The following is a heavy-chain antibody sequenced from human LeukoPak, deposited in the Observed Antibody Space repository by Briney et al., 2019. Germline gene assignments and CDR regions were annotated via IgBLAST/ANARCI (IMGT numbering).Heavy chain of an antibody. V-gene: IGHV1-2*02. Sequence: GASVKVSCKASGYTFTGYYMHWVRQAPGQGLEWMGWINPNSGGTNYAQKFQGRVTMTRDTSISTAYMELSKLRSDDTAVYYCARGRHFDSDGYYEAFYFDLWGRGTLVTVSS. CDR1: GYTFTGYY. D-gene: IGHD3-22*01. J-gene: IGHJ4*02. CDR2: INPNSGGT. CDR3: ARGRHFDSDGYYEAFYFDL.